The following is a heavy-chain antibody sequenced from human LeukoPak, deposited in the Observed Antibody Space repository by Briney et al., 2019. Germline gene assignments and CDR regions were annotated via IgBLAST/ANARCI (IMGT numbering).Heavy chain of an antibody. CDR3: ARLTYYGSGSYYKVEEDRDY. Sequence: ASVKVSCKASGYTFTSYGISWVRQAPGQGLEWMGWISAYNGNTNYAQKLQGRVTMTRDTSISTAYMELSRLRSDDTAVYYCARLTYYGSGSYYKVEEDRDYWGQGTLVTVSS. D-gene: IGHD3-10*01. V-gene: IGHV1-18*01. CDR1: GYTFTSYG. J-gene: IGHJ4*02. CDR2: ISAYNGNT.